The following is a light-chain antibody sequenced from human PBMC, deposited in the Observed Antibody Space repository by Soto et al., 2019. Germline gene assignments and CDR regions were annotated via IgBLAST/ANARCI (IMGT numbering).Light chain of an antibody. V-gene: IGLV3-21*02. Sequence: SYELTQPPSVSVAPGQTARITCGGNNIGSESVHWYQQQPGQAPVLVVYDDGDRPSGIPERFSGSNSGNTATLTISRVEVGDEDDYYCQVWDSSSDHYVFGTGTKV. CDR2: DDG. J-gene: IGLJ1*01. CDR1: NIGSES. CDR3: QVWDSSSDHYV.